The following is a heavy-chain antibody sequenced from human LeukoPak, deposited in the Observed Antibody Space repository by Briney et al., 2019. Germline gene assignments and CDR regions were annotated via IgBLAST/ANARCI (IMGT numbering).Heavy chain of an antibody. Sequence: GASVKVPCKASGYTFTSFHINWMRQAPGQGLEWLGWMSADSDDTDYAQKFQGRVTMTRDTSINTAYMELNNLRSEDTAVYYCARGITEGVDYWGQGTLVTVFS. J-gene: IGHJ4*01. CDR3: ARGITEGVDY. CDR1: GYTFTSFH. V-gene: IGHV1-8*01. D-gene: IGHD1-14*01. CDR2: MSADSDDT.